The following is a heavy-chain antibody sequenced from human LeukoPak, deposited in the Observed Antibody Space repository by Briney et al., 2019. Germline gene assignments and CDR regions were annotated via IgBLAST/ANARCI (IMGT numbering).Heavy chain of an antibody. Sequence: GGSLRLSCAASGFTFSNYYMGWIRQAPGKGLEWVSYISRSGDSIHYADSVKGRFTISRDNAKNFLFLEMNSLRAEDTAVYYCARQGGRTAPFGYWGQGTLVTVSS. CDR2: ISRSGDSI. CDR3: ARQGGRTAPFGY. CDR1: GFTFSNYY. J-gene: IGHJ4*02. D-gene: IGHD2-21*02. V-gene: IGHV3-11*04.